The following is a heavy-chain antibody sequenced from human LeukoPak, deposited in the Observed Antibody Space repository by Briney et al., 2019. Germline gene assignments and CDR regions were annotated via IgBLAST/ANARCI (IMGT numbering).Heavy chain of an antibody. CDR1: GFTFSSNA. CDR2: ISGSGGTT. D-gene: IGHD6-19*01. V-gene: IGHV3-23*01. CDR3: ARVRSEQWLVKDYGMDV. J-gene: IGHJ6*02. Sequence: PGGSLRLSCVASGFTFSSNALTWVRQAPGKGLECVSVISGSGGTTHYADSVKGRFSISRDNSKNSLYLQMNSLRAEDTAVYYCARVRSEQWLVKDYGMDVWGQGTTVTVSS.